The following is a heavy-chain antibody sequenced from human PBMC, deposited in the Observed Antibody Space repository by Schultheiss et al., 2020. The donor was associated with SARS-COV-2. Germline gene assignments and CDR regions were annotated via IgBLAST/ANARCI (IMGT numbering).Heavy chain of an antibody. CDR3: ARGAGYSYVSG. V-gene: IGHV3-23*01. CDR2: ISGSGGST. J-gene: IGHJ4*02. D-gene: IGHD5-18*01. Sequence: GGSLRLSCAASGFTVSSNYMSWVRQAPGKGLEWVSAISGSGGSTYYADSVKGRFTISRDNSKNTLYLQMNSLRAEDTAVYYCARGAGYSYVSGWGQGTLVTVSS. CDR1: GFTVSSNY.